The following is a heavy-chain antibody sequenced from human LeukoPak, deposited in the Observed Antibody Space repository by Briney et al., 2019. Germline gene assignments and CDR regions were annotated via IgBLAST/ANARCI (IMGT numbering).Heavy chain of an antibody. V-gene: IGHV1-8*01. CDR2: MNPHSGKT. D-gene: IGHD1-7*01. Sequence: ASVKVSCKASGYPFNNYDINWVRQATGQGLEWMGWMNPHSGKTGYAQNFQGRVTMTRDMSTSTVYMELSSLRSEDTAVYYCARDPKEFRPELRGHLSEWGQGTLVTVSS. J-gene: IGHJ4*02. CDR1: GYPFNNYD. CDR3: ARDPKEFRPELRGHLSE.